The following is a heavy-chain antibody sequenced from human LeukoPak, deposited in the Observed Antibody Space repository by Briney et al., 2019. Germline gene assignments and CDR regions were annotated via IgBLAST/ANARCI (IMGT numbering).Heavy chain of an antibody. CDR3: AREEGYSPSDY. CDR2: INAGNGNT. D-gene: IGHD4-11*01. V-gene: IGHV1-3*01. Sequence: ASVKVSCKASGYTFTSYAMHWVRQAPGQRLEWMGWINAGNGNTKYSQKFQGRVTITRDTSASTAYIELSSLRSEDTAVYYCAREEGYSPSDYWGQGTLVTVSS. J-gene: IGHJ4*02. CDR1: GYTFTSYA.